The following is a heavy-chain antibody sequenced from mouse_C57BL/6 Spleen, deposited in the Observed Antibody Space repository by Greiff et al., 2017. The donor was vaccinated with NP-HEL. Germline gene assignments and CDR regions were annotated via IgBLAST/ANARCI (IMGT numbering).Heavy chain of an antibody. Sequence: VQLQQSGPGLVQPSQSLSITCTVSGFSLTSYGVHWVRQSPGKGLEWLGVIWSGGSTDYNAAFISRLSISKDNSKSQVFFKMNSLQADDTAIYYCASDLFAYWGQGTLVTVSA. CDR2: IWSGGST. CDR1: GFSLTSYG. CDR3: ASDLFAY. J-gene: IGHJ3*01. V-gene: IGHV2-2*01.